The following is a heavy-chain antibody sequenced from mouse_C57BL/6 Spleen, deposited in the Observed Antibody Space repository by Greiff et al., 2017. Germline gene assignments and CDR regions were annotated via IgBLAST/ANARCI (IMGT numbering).Heavy chain of an antibody. CDR3: ARSNWAGYLDY. CDR2: IDPSDSET. Sequence: QVQLQQPGAELVRPGSSVKLSCKASGYTFTSYWMHWVKQRPIQGLEWIGNIDPSDSETNYNQKFKDKATLTVDKSSSTAYMQLSSLTSEDSSVYYCARSNWAGYLDYWGQGTTLTGSS. V-gene: IGHV1-52*01. CDR1: GYTFTSYW. J-gene: IGHJ2*01. D-gene: IGHD4-1*01.